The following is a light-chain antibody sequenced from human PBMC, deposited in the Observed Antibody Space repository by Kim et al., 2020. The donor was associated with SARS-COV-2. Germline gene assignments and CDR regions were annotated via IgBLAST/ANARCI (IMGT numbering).Light chain of an antibody. CDR2: PAS. Sequence: ASVGDRVTITCRASQGISSDLVWFQQKPGKVPKRLIYPASTLQSGVPSRFSGSGSGTEFTITIIGLQPEDFATYYCLQYNSYPFTFGGGTKVDIK. CDR3: LQYNSYPFT. V-gene: IGKV1-17*03. CDR1: QGISSD. J-gene: IGKJ4*01.